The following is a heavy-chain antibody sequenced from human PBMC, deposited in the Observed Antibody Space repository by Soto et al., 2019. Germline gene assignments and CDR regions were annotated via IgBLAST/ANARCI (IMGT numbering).Heavy chain of an antibody. J-gene: IGHJ4*02. CDR1: GYTFSTYW. CDR3: ARKGAPESSDS. Sequence: PWESLKISCNGSGYTFSTYWIAWVRQMPGKGLEWIGIIYPGDSDTKYSPAFQGQVTISADKSINTAYLQLTSLEASDTEMYYCARKGAPESSDSWGQVTLVTVSS. CDR2: IYPGDSDT. V-gene: IGHV5-51*01.